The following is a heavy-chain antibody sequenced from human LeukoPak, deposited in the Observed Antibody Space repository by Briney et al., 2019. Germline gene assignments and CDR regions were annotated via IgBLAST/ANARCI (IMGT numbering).Heavy chain of an antibody. Sequence: ASVKVSCKVSGYTLTELSMHWVRQAPGKGLEWMGGFDPEDGETMYAQKFQGRVTMTEDTSTNTAYMELSRLRSEDTAVYFCATGGVVVISALPDYWGQGTLVTVSS. D-gene: IGHD3-22*01. J-gene: IGHJ4*02. CDR1: GYTLTELS. V-gene: IGHV1-24*01. CDR2: FDPEDGET. CDR3: ATGGVVVISALPDY.